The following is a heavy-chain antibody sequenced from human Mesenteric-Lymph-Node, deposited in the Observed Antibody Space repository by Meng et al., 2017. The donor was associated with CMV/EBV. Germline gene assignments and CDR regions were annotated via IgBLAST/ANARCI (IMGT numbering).Heavy chain of an antibody. Sequence: GSLRLSCTVSGGSISSYYWSWIRQPPGKGLEWIGYIYYSGSTNYNPSLKSRVTISVDTSKNQFSLKLSSVTAADTAVYYCASSGSGYYKGWFDPWGQGTLVTVSS. J-gene: IGHJ5*02. CDR2: IYYSGST. CDR1: GGSISSYY. CDR3: ASSGSGYYKGWFDP. D-gene: IGHD3-3*01. V-gene: IGHV4-59*01.